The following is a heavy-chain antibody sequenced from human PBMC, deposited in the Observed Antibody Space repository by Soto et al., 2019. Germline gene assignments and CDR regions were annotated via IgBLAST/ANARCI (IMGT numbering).Heavy chain of an antibody. CDR3: SRVAGSSRGYFDY. Sequence: SATQSLTYTVSDDSIKNGGYSWSWNRQPPGMGLEWIGYIYHSGITSYSPSLKSRVTISADRSNNQFSLRLSSVTAADTAVYYCSRVAGSSRGYFDYWGQGTLVTVSS. D-gene: IGHD6-6*01. V-gene: IGHV4-30-2*01. J-gene: IGHJ4*02. CDR2: IYHSGIT. CDR1: DDSIKNGGYS.